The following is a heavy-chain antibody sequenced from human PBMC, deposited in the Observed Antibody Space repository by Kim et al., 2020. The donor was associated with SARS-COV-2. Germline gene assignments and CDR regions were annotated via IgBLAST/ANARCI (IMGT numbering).Heavy chain of an antibody. CDR1: GGSISSSSYY. CDR2: IYYSGST. J-gene: IGHJ6*02. V-gene: IGHV4-39*01. D-gene: IGHD6-13*01. Sequence: SETLSLTCTVSGGSISSSSYYWGWIRQPPGKGLEWIGSIYYSGSTYYNPSLKSRVTISVDTSKNQFSLKLSSVTAADTAVYYCARRSGYAQQLVLPPDYYGMDVWGQGTTVTVSS. CDR3: ARRSGYAQQLVLPPDYYGMDV.